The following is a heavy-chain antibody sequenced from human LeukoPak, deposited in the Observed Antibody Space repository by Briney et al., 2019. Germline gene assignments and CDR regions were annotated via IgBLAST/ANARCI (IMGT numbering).Heavy chain of an antibody. Sequence: PSDTLSLICIVSGGSISRGNYYWTWIRQPAGKGLEWIGRFYTSGSTNYNPSLKSRLTISLDTSKNQFSLKLSSVTAADTAVYYCARDHRESFYDFWSAFDPWGQGTLVTVSS. CDR2: FYTSGST. J-gene: IGHJ5*02. D-gene: IGHD3-3*01. CDR3: ARDHRESFYDFWSAFDP. V-gene: IGHV4-61*02. CDR1: GGSISRGNYY.